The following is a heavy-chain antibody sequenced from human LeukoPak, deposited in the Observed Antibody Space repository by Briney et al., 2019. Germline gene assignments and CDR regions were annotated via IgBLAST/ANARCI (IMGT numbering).Heavy chain of an antibody. V-gene: IGHV1-24*01. CDR3: ATVSDGSYFPSVDY. J-gene: IGHJ4*02. CDR1: RYTLTELS. Sequence: ASVKVSCKVSRYTLTELSMHWVRQAPGKGLEWMGGFDPEDGETIYAQKFQGRVTMTEDTSTDTAYMELSSLRSEDTAVYYCATVSDGSYFPSVDYWGQGTLVTVSS. D-gene: IGHD1-26*01. CDR2: FDPEDGET.